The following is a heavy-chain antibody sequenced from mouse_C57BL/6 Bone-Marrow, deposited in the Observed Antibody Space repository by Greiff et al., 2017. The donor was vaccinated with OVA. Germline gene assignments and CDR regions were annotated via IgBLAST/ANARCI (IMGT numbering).Heavy chain of an antibody. V-gene: IGHV1-59*01. CDR1: GYTFTSYW. D-gene: IGHD1-1*01. Sequence: VQLQQPGAELVRPGTSVKLSCKASGYTFTSYWMHWVKQRPGQGLEWIGVIDPSDSYTNYNQKFKGKATLTVDTSSSTAYMQLSSLTSEDSAVYYCARDYGSLFAYWGQGTLVTVSA. J-gene: IGHJ3*01. CDR2: IDPSDSYT. CDR3: ARDYGSLFAY.